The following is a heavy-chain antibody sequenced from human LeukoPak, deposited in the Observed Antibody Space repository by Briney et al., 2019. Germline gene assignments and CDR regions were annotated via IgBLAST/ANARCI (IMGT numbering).Heavy chain of an antibody. Sequence: ASVKVSCKASGYTFTGYYMHWVRQAPGQGLEWMGWINPNSGGTNYAQKFQGRVTMTRDTSISTAYMELSRLRSDDTAVYYRARDSWEWLLSGSFDYWGQGTLVTVSS. CDR1: GYTFTGYY. J-gene: IGHJ4*02. D-gene: IGHD3-3*01. V-gene: IGHV1-2*02. CDR3: ARDSWEWLLSGSFDY. CDR2: INPNSGGT.